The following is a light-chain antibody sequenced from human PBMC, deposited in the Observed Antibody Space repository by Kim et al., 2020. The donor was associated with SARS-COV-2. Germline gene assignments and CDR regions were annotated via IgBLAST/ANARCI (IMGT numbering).Light chain of an antibody. CDR1: QGISTN. CDR3: QQYHNWPPT. Sequence: EIVVTQSPVTLSVSPGERATLSCRASQGISTNLAWYQQKPGQAPRLLISGASTRATGIPARFSGGGSGTEFTLTINSLQSEDLALYYCQQYHNWPPTFGQGTKVEIK. V-gene: IGKV3D-15*01. J-gene: IGKJ1*01. CDR2: GAS.